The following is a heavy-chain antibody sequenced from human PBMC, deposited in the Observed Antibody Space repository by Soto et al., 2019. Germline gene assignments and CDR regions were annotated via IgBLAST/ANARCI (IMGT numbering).Heavy chain of an antibody. J-gene: IGHJ4*02. CDR3: ATDHVSMVLGGDDY. CDR2: ISYDGSNK. D-gene: IGHD3-10*01. V-gene: IGHV3-30*03. CDR1: GFTFSSYG. Sequence: QVQLVESGGGVVQPGRSLRLSCAASGFTFSSYGMHWVRQAPGKGLEWVAVISYDGSNKYYADYVKGRFTISRDNSKNTLYLQMNSLRAEDTAVYYCATDHVSMVLGGDDYWGQGTLVTVSS.